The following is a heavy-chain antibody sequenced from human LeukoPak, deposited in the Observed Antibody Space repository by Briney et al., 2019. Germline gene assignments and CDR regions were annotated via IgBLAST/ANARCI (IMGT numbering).Heavy chain of an antibody. CDR1: GFTFDDYA. CDR3: AKDIAYDSRGYYSG. D-gene: IGHD3-22*01. Sequence: PGRSLRLSCAASGFTFDDYAMHWVRQAPGKGLEWVSNISWNSGSIGYADSVKGRFTISRDNAKNSLYLQMNSLRAEDTALYYCAKDIAYDSRGYYSGWGQGTLVTVSS. V-gene: IGHV3-9*01. CDR2: ISWNSGSI. J-gene: IGHJ4*02.